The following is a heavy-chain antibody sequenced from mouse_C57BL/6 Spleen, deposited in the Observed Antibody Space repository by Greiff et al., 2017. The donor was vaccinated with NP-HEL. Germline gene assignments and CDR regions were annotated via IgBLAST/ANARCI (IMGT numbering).Heavy chain of an antibody. CDR1: GYAFTNYL. CDR2: INPGSGGT. V-gene: IGHV1-54*01. J-gene: IGHJ4*01. Sequence: QVQLQQSGAELVRPGTSVKVSCKASGYAFTNYLIEWVKQRPGQGLEWIGVINPGSGGTNYNEKFKGKATLTADKSSSTAYMQLSSLTSEDSAVYFCARTEPTVVATRAMDYWGQGTSVTVSS. CDR3: ARTEPTVVATRAMDY. D-gene: IGHD1-1*01.